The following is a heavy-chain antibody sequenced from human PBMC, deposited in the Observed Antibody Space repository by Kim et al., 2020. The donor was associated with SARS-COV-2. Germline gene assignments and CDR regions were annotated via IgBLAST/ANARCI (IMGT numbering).Heavy chain of an antibody. Sequence: GGSLRLSCAASGFTFSNTWMSWVRQAPGKGLEWVGRIKSKSAGGTTDYAAPEKGRFTISRDDSKDTLYLQLNSLKIEDTAVHYCATHDWGRFIETWGQGT. J-gene: IGHJ4*02. V-gene: IGHV3-15*01. CDR1: GFTFSNTW. D-gene: IGHD7-27*01. CDR3: ATHDWGRFIET. CDR2: IKSKSAGGTT.